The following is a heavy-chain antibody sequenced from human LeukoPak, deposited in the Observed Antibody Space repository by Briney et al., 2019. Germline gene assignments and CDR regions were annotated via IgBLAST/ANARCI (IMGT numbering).Heavy chain of an antibody. D-gene: IGHD1-26*01. J-gene: IGHJ3*01. CDR1: GGSISSYY. V-gene: IGHV4-59*08. CDR2: IYYSGST. Sequence: TSETLSLTCTVSGGSISSYYWSWIRQPPGKGLEWIGYIYYSGSTNYNPSLGSRVTMSVDTSKKQFSLKLTSVTAADMAVYFCARQFLVGSTFHAFDLWGQGTRVTVSS. CDR3: ARQFLVGSTFHAFDL.